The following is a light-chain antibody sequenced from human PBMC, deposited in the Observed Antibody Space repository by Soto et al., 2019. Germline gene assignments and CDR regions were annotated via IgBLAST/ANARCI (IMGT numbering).Light chain of an antibody. V-gene: IGKV1-27*01. J-gene: IGKJ3*01. CDR2: AAS. CDR3: QKYSSVPV. Sequence: DIQMTQSPTSLSASVGDRVPITCRASQGIRNFVAWYQQKPGKAPKLLIYAASTLQSGVPSRFSGSGTGTDFTLTISSLQPEDVATYSCQKYSSVPVFGPGTKVEIK. CDR1: QGIRNF.